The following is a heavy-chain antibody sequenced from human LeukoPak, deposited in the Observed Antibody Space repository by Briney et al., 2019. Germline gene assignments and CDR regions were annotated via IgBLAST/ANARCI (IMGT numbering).Heavy chain of an antibody. D-gene: IGHD3-16*01. CDR1: GYTVSDKP. J-gene: IGHJ4*02. Sequence: GGSLRLSCAASGYTVSDKPMTWVRQAAGKGLEWASVIYSDGSTYYSESVKGRFYISRDNSKNTLYLQMNSLGAEDTAVYYCAARPDSSRGPYDYWGQGTLVTVSS. V-gene: IGHV3-66*01. CDR2: IYSDGST. CDR3: AARPDSSRGPYDY.